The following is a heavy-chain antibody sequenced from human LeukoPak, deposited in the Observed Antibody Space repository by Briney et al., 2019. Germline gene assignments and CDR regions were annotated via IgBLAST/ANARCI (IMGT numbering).Heavy chain of an antibody. CDR1: GFTFSSYA. J-gene: IGHJ6*03. Sequence: GGSLRLSCAASGFTFSSYAMHWVRQAPGKGLEYVSAISSNGGSTHYANSVKGRFTISRDNSKNTLYLQMGSLRAEDMAVYYCARGWELEVDYYYYMDVWGKGTTVTVSS. CDR2: ISSNGGST. D-gene: IGHD1-26*01. CDR3: ARGWELEVDYYYYMDV. V-gene: IGHV3-64*01.